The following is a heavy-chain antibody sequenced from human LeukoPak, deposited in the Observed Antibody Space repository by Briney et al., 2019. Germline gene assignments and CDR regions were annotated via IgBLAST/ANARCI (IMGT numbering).Heavy chain of an antibody. Sequence: ASVKVSCKASGYTFTGNYLNWVRQAPGQGLGWMGWINPNSGGTNYAQKFQGRVTMTRDTSVSTAYMELSRLTSDDTAVYYCAQTGYYSDSFAFDIWGQGKMVTVSS. CDR1: GYTFTGNY. CDR3: AQTGYYSDSFAFDI. V-gene: IGHV1-2*02. D-gene: IGHD3-9*01. CDR2: INPNSGGT. J-gene: IGHJ3*02.